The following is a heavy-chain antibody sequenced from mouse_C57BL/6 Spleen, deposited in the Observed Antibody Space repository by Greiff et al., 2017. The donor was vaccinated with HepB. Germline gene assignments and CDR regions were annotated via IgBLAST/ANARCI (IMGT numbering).Heavy chain of an antibody. V-gene: IGHV1-81*01. D-gene: IGHD1-1*01. CDR1: GYTFTSYG. Sequence: LVESGAELARPGASVKLSCKASGYTFTSYGISWVKQRTGQGLEWIGEIYPRSGNTYYNEKFKGKATLTAEKSSSTAYMALRSLTSEDSAVYICARDADYYYGSSEGWYFDVWGTGTTVTVSS. J-gene: IGHJ1*03. CDR3: ARDADYYYGSSEGWYFDV. CDR2: IYPRSGNT.